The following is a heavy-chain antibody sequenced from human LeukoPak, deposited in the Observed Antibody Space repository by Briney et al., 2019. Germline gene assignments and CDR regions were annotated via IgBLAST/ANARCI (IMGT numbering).Heavy chain of an antibody. Sequence: QPGGSLRLSCAASGFTFSSYWMSWVRQAPGKGLEWVANIKQDGSEKYYVDSVKGRFTISRDNAKNSLYLQMNSLRAEDTAVYYYAKDQEGYCSGGSCYHFDYWGQGTLVTVSS. CDR2: IKQDGSEK. D-gene: IGHD2-15*01. CDR1: GFTFSSYW. V-gene: IGHV3-7*03. J-gene: IGHJ4*02. CDR3: AKDQEGYCSGGSCYHFDY.